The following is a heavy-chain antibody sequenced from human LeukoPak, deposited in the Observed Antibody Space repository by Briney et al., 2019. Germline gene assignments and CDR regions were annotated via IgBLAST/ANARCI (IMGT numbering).Heavy chain of an antibody. CDR1: GGSFSGYY. J-gene: IGHJ6*02. CDR2: INHSRST. Sequence: SETLSLTCAVYGGSFSGYYWSWIRQPPGKGLEWIGEINHSRSTNYNPSLKSRVTISVDTSKNQFSLKLSSVTAADTAVYYCARDLVLRFLEWLTPPTYYYYGMDVWGQGTTVTVSS. V-gene: IGHV4-34*01. CDR3: ARDLVLRFLEWLTPPTYYYYGMDV. D-gene: IGHD3-3*01.